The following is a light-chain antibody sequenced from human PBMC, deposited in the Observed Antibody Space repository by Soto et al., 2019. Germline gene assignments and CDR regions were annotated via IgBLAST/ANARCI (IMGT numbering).Light chain of an antibody. CDR3: QQRSNWTLSIT. V-gene: IGKV3-11*01. CDR1: QSVSSY. CDR2: DAS. J-gene: IGKJ5*01. Sequence: EIVLTQSPATLSLSPGERATLSCRASQSVSSYLAWYQQKPGQAPGLLIYDASNRATGIPARFSGSGSGTDFTLTISSLEPEDFAVYYCQQRSNWTLSITFGQGTRLEIK.